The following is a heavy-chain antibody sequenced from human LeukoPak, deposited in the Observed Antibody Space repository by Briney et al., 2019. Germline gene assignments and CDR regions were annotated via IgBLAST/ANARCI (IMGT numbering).Heavy chain of an antibody. CDR3: ARKFGRGTFDI. CDR1: GFTFNGYN. CDR2: ITSTSSST. D-gene: IGHD3-16*01. Sequence: GGSLRLSCATSGFTFNGYNMNWVRQASGKGLEWISYITSTSSSTSYADSVKGRFSISRDNAKNSLYLQMKNLRAADTAVYYCARKFGRGTFDIWGQGTLVTVSS. V-gene: IGHV3-48*01. J-gene: IGHJ3*02.